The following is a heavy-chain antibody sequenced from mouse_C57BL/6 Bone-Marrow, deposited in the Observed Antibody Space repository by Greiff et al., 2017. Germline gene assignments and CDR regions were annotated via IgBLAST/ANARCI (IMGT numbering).Heavy chain of an antibody. D-gene: IGHD1-1*01. V-gene: IGHV1-81*01. CDR1: GYTFTSYG. J-gene: IGHJ2*01. CDR2: IYPRSGNT. Sequence: VKLMESGAELARPGASVKLSCKASGYTFTSYGISWVKQRTGQGLEWIGEIYPRSGNTYYNEKFKGKATLTADKSSSTAYMELRSLTSEDSAVYFCARGGYYYGSKDYWGQGTTLTVSS. CDR3: ARGGYYYGSKDY.